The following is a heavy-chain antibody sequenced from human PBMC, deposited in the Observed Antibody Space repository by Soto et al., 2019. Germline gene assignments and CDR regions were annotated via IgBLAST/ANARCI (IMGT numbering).Heavy chain of an antibody. CDR3: AKDSRSYDYYGMDG. Sequence: EVQLVASGGGLVQPGRSLRLSCAASGFTFDDYAMHWVLQATGKSLERVSGISWNSGSIGYADSVKGRFTISRDNAKNSLYLQMNSLRAADTALYYCAKDSRSYDYYGMDGGGQGTTVTVS. CDR2: ISWNSGSI. V-gene: IGHV3-9*01. CDR1: GFTFDDYA. J-gene: IGHJ6*02.